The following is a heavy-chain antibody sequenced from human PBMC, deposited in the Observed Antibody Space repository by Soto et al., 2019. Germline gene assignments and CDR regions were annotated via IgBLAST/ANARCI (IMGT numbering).Heavy chain of an antibody. CDR1: GGSFSGYY. CDR2: INHSGST. CDR3: ARGFGVLRYFEAPKGSMDV. D-gene: IGHD3-9*01. J-gene: IGHJ6*02. Sequence: SQTLSLTCAVYGGSFSGYYWSWIRQPPGKGLEWIGEINHSGSTNYNPSLKSRVTISVDTSKNQFSLKLSSVTAADTAVYYCARGFGVLRYFEAPKGSMDVWGQGTTVTVSS. V-gene: IGHV4-34*01.